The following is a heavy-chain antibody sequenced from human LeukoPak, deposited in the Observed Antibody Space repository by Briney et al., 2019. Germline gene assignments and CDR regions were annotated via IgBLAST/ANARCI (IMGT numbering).Heavy chain of an antibody. CDR3: ALRGPYDFWSGYYREYGMDV. CDR1: GYTFTSYD. CDR2: MNPNSGNT. V-gene: IGHV1-8*01. Sequence: ASVKVSCKASGYTFTSYDINWGRQATGQGLEWMGWMNPNSGNTGYAQKFQGRVTMTRNTSISTAYMELSSLRSEDTAVYYCALRGPYDFWSGYYREYGMDVWGQGTTVTVSS. D-gene: IGHD3-3*01. J-gene: IGHJ6*02.